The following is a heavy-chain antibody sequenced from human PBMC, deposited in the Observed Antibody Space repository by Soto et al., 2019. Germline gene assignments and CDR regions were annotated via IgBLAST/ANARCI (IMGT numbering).Heavy chain of an antibody. CDR1: GDSISSYY. Sequence: QVQLQESGPGLVKPSETLSLTCTVSGDSISSYYWSWIRQPPGKGLEWIGYIYYSGSANYNPSLRSRVTISADTSKNQFSLKLSSVTAADTAVYYCARAYGSGRYYPSPGFDPWGQGTQVTVSS. D-gene: IGHD3-10*01. V-gene: IGHV4-59*08. CDR2: IYYSGSA. CDR3: ARAYGSGRYYPSPGFDP. J-gene: IGHJ5*02.